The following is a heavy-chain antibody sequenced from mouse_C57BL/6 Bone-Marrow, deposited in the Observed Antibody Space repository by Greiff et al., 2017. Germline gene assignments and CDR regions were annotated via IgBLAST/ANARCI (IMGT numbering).Heavy chain of an antibody. J-gene: IGHJ2*01. V-gene: IGHV5-17*01. Sequence: EVKLQESGGGLVKPGGSLKLSCAASGFTFSDYGMHWVRQAPEKGLEWVAYISSGSSTIYYADTVKGRFTISRDNAKNTLFLQMTSLRSEDTAMYYCARTVTTVGVGYWGQGTTLTVSS. CDR2: ISSGSSTI. D-gene: IGHD1-1*01. CDR3: ARTVTTVGVGY. CDR1: GFTFSDYG.